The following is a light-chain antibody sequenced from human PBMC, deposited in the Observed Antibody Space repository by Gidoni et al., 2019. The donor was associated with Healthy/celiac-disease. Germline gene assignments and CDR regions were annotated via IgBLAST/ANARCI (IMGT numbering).Light chain of an antibody. CDR1: QDISNY. CDR3: QQYDNLPLYT. V-gene: IGKV1-33*01. Sequence: DIQMTQSPSSLSAFVGDRVTITCQASQDISNYLNWYQQKPGKAPKLLIYDASNFETGVPSRFSGSGSGTDFTFTISSLQPEDIATYYCQQYDNLPLYTFGQGTKLEIK. J-gene: IGKJ2*01. CDR2: DAS.